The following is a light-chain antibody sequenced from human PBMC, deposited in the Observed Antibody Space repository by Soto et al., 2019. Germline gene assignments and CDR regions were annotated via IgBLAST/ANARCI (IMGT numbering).Light chain of an antibody. CDR2: AAS. CDR3: QLATSYPWT. CDR1: QGISSY. J-gene: IGKJ1*01. Sequence: RMTQSPSSLSSSPGDRVTLTWRASQGISSYLAWYQQKPGKAPKLLIYAASTMASGVPSRFSGSGSGTEFTLTISSLEPDDFATYYCQLATSYPWTFGQGTKVDIK. V-gene: IGKV1-8*01.